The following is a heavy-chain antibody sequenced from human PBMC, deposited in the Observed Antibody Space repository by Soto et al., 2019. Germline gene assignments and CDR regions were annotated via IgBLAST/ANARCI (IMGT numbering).Heavy chain of an antibody. V-gene: IGHV4-39*01. CDR2: IYYSGST. D-gene: IGHD6-6*01. CDR1: GGSISSSIYY. CDR3: ARHRARNWFDP. J-gene: IGHJ5*02. Sequence: SETLSLTWIVSGGSISSSIYYWVWIRQPPGKGLEWIGSIYYSGSTYYNPSLKSRVTISVDTSENQFSLKLSSVTAADTAVFYCARHRARNWFDPWGQGTLVTVSS.